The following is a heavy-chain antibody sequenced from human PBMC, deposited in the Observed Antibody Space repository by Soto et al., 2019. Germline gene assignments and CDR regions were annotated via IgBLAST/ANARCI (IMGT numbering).Heavy chain of an antibody. CDR2: ISYDGSNK. CDR1: GFTFSSYG. D-gene: IGHD2-2*02. Sequence: GGSLRLSCAASGFTFSSYGMHWVRQAPGKGLEWVAVISYDGSNKYYADSVKGRFTISRDNSKNTLYLQMNSLRAEDTAVYYCAKDRGYCSSTSCYSGYYYYGMDVWGQGTTVTVSS. J-gene: IGHJ6*02. CDR3: AKDRGYCSSTSCYSGYYYYGMDV. V-gene: IGHV3-30*18.